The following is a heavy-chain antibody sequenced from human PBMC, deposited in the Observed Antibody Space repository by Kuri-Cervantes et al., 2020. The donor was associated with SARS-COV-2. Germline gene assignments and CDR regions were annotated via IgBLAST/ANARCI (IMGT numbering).Heavy chain of an antibody. D-gene: IGHD3-10*01. CDR3: ARRGAGIYAFDV. Sequence: GESLKISCAASGFTFDDYAMHWVRPAPGKGLEWVSLISWDGGSTYYADSVKGRFTISRDNSKNSLSLQMNSLRAGDTAVYFCARRGAGIYAFDVWGQGTVVTVSS. J-gene: IGHJ3*01. V-gene: IGHV3-43D*03. CDR2: ISWDGGST. CDR1: GFTFDDYA.